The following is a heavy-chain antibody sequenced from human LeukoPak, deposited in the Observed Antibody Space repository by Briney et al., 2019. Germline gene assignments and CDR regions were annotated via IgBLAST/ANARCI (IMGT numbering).Heavy chain of an antibody. CDR2: ISYDGSNK. Sequence: PGGSLRPSCAASGFTFSDYYMSWIRQAPGKGLEWVAVISYDGSNKYYADSVKGRFTISRDNSKNTLYLQMNSLRAEDTAVYYCARWDYGDYYFDYWGQGTLVTVSS. J-gene: IGHJ4*02. CDR1: GFTFSDYY. D-gene: IGHD4-17*01. CDR3: ARWDYGDYYFDY. V-gene: IGHV3-30*03.